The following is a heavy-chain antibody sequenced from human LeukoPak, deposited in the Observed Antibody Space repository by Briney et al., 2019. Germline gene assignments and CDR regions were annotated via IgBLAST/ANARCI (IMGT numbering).Heavy chain of an antibody. CDR3: ARGTPSCFYGPETNFDY. V-gene: IGHV5-51*01. Sequence: GESPKISCKGSGHSFTSYWIGWVRQMPGKGLEWMGIINPGDSDTRYSPSFQGQVTISADRSITTAYLQWSSLKASDTAKYYCARGTPSCFYGPETNFDYWGQGTLVTVSS. CDR2: INPGDSDT. D-gene: IGHD2/OR15-2a*01. J-gene: IGHJ4*02. CDR1: GHSFTSYW.